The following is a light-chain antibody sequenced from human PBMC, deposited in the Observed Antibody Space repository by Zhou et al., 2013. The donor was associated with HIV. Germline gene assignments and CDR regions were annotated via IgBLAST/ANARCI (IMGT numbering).Light chain of an antibody. CDR3: QQSYSTPRT. CDR1: QNINTF. Sequence: DIQMTQSPSSLSASVGDRVNIPCRASQNINTFLNWYQQKPGEAPKLLIYAASSLKSGVPPRFSGSGSGTDFTLTISSLQPEDFATYYCQQSYSTPRTFGQGTKVEIK. CDR2: AAS. J-gene: IGKJ1*01. V-gene: IGKV1-39*01.